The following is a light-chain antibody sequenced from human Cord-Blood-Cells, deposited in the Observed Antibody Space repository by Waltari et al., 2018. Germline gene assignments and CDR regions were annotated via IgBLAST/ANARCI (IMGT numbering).Light chain of an antibody. CDR3: CSYAGSYTLV. J-gene: IGLJ2*01. Sequence: QSALTQPRSVSGSPGQSVTISCTGTSSDVGGYNYVSWYQQHPGKAPKPMIYDVSKRPSGVPDRFSGSKSCNTASLTISGLQAEDEADYYCCSYAGSYTLVFGGGTKLTVL. CDR2: DVS. V-gene: IGLV2-11*01. CDR1: SSDVGGYNY.